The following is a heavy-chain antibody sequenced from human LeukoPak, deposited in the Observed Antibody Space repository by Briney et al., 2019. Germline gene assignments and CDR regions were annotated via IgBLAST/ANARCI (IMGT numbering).Heavy chain of an antibody. CDR3: ARRGSGRYNWFDP. CDR1: GYSISSSNW. V-gene: IGHV4-28*01. Sequence: SETLSLTCAVSGYSISSSNWWGWIRQPPGKGLEWIGYIYYSGSTYYNASLKSRVTLSVDTSKNQFSLKLNSVTAADTAVYYCARRGSGRYNWFDPWGQGTLVTVSS. CDR2: IYYSGST. J-gene: IGHJ5*02. D-gene: IGHD3-10*01.